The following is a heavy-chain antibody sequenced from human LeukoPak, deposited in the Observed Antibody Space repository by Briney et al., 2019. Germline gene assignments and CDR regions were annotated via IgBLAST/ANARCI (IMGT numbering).Heavy chain of an antibody. J-gene: IGHJ5*02. CDR1: GGSISSYY. D-gene: IGHD2-2*01. CDR2: IYYSGST. CDR3: ARDVGLFRVPAANWFDP. V-gene: IGHV4-59*01. Sequence: SETLSLTCTVSGGSISSYYWSWIRQPPGKGLEWIGYIYYSGSTNYNPSLKSRVTISVDTSKNQFSLKLSSVAAADTAVYYCARDVGLFRVPAANWFDPWGQGTLVTVSS.